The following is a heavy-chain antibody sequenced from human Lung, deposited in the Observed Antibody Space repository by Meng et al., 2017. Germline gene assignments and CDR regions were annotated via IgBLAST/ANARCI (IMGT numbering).Heavy chain of an antibody. CDR3: ARNNYGDYYFDY. D-gene: IGHD4-17*01. J-gene: IGHJ4*02. Sequence: QVALVESGGGVVQPGTSLRLSCAASGFTFSRNAMHWVRQAPGKGLEWVAAISYDGSNQHYADSVKGRFTISRDNSENTLYLQMNSLRAEDTAVYYCARNNYGDYYFDYWGQGTLVTVSS. CDR2: ISYDGSNQ. V-gene: IGHV3-30*01. CDR1: GFTFSRNA.